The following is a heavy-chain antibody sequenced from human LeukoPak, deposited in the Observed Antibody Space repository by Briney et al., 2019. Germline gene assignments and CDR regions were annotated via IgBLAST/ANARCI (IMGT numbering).Heavy chain of an antibody. Sequence: GASVKVSCKASGYTFTGYYMHWVRQAPGQGLEWMGWINPNSGGTNYAQKLQGRVTMTRDTSISTAYMELSRLRSDDTAVYYCARAENIVVVPAAIFDPWGQGTLVTVSS. V-gene: IGHV1-2*02. J-gene: IGHJ5*02. CDR3: ARAENIVVVPAAIFDP. CDR2: INPNSGGT. CDR1: GYTFTGYY. D-gene: IGHD2-2*02.